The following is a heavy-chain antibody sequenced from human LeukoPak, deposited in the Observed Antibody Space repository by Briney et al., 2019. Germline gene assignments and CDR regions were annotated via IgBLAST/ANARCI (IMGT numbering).Heavy chain of an antibody. V-gene: IGHV3-20*01. CDR2: INWSGENT. CDR1: GFTFSTYW. J-gene: IGHJ4*02. Sequence: GGSLRLSCAASGFTFSTYWMTWVRQTPGKGLEWVSGINWSGENTGYRDSVKGRFTISRDNAKNSLYLQLSSLGVEDTALYHCARLRSSGIWAAIDFWGQGTLVFVSS. CDR3: ARLRSSGIWAAIDF. D-gene: IGHD6-19*01.